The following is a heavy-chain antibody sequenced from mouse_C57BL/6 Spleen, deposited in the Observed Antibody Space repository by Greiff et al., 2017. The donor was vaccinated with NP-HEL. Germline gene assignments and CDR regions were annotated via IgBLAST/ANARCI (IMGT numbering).Heavy chain of an antibody. J-gene: IGHJ2*01. Sequence: EVQLQQSGPVLVKPGASVKMSCKASGYTFTDYYMNWVKQSHGKSLEWIGVINPYNGGTSYNQKFKGKATLTVDKSSSTAYMELNSLTSEDSAVYYCARDRGSPFDYWGQGTTLTVSS. V-gene: IGHV1-19*01. CDR3: ARDRGSPFDY. CDR1: GYTFTDYY. CDR2: INPYNGGT.